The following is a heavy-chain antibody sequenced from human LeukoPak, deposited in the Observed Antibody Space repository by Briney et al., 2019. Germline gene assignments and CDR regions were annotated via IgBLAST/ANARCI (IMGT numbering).Heavy chain of an antibody. CDR3: ARIVGATTGWFDP. V-gene: IGHV4-30-4*01. J-gene: IGHJ5*02. CDR1: GGSISSGDYY. Sequence: SSETLSLTCTVSGGSISSGDYYWSWIRQPPGKGLEWTGYIYYSGSTYYNPSLKSRVTISVDTSKNQFSLKLSSVTAADTAVYYCARIVGATTGWFDPWGQGTLVTVSS. CDR2: IYYSGST. D-gene: IGHD1-26*01.